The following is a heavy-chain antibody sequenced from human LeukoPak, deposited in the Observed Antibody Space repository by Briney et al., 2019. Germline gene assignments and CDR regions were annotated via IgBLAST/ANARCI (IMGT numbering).Heavy chain of an antibody. CDR3: ARNYYDSSGYYSPFDY. V-gene: IGHV4-59*08. CDR1: GGSISSYY. D-gene: IGHD3-22*01. J-gene: IGHJ4*02. CDR2: IYYSGST. Sequence: SETLSLTCTVSGGSISSYYWSWIRQPPGKGLEWVGYIYYSGSTNYNPSLKSRVTISVDTSKNQFSLKLSSVTAADTAVYYCARNYYDSSGYYSPFDYWGQGTLVTVSS.